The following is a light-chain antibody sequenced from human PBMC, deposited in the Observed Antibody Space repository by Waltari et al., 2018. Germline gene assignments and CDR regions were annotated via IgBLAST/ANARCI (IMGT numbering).Light chain of an antibody. CDR2: KAS. CDR1: QSISSW. V-gene: IGKV1-5*03. Sequence: DIQMTQPPSTLSASVGDRVTITCRASQSISSWLAWYQQKPGKAPKLLIYKASSLESGVPSRFSGSGSGTEFTLTISSLQRDDFATYYCQQYNSYSATFGQGTKVEIK. CDR3: QQYNSYSAT. J-gene: IGKJ1*01.